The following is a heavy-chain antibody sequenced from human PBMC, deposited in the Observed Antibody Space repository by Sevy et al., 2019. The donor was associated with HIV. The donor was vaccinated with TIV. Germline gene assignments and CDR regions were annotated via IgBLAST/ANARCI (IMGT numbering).Heavy chain of an antibody. D-gene: IGHD2-15*01. CDR3: ARDSVIIQDIDY. V-gene: IGHV3-21*01. CDR1: GFIFSNYA. Sequence: GGSLRLSCAASGFIFSNYAMHWVRQAPGKGLEWVSSISSSSSYIYYADSVKGRFTISRDNAKNSLYLQMNSLRAEDTAVYYCARDSVIIQDIDYWGQGTLVTVSS. J-gene: IGHJ4*02. CDR2: ISSSSSYI.